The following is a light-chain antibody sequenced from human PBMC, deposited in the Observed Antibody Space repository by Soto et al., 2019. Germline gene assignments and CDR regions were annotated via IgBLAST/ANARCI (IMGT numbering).Light chain of an antibody. V-gene: IGLV2-14*01. Sequence: QSVLTQSASVSGSPGQSITISCTGTSSDVGGYNYVSCYQQHPGKAPKLIIYDVSNRPSGVSTRFSGSNSGNTASLTISGLQAEDDADYSCSSYTSTNSWVFGGWTKLTVL. J-gene: IGLJ3*02. CDR3: SSYTSTNSWV. CDR2: DVS. CDR1: SSDVGGYNY.